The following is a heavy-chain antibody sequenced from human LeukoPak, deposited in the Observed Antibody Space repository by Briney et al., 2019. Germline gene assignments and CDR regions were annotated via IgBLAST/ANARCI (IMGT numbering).Heavy chain of an antibody. CDR3: ARDLRDQGFDP. Sequence: PSQTLSLTCTVSGGSISSGDYYWSWIRQPPGKGLEWIGYIYYGGSTYYNPSLKSRVTISVDTSKNQFSLKLSSVTAADTAVYYCARDLRDQGFDPWGQGTLVTVPS. CDR1: GGSISSGDYY. CDR2: IYYGGST. J-gene: IGHJ5*02. D-gene: IGHD2-2*01. V-gene: IGHV4-30-4*01.